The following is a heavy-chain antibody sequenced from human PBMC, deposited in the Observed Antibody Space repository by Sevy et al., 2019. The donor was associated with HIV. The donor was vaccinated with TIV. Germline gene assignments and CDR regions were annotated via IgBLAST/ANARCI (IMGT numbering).Heavy chain of an antibody. J-gene: IGHJ5*02. Sequence: ASVKVSCKVSGYTLTELSMHWVRQAPGKGLEWMGGFDPEDGETIYAQKFQGRVTTTEDTSTDTAYMELSSLRSEDTAVYYCATNSRYFSGSTFYSAEGLFDPWGQGTLVTVSS. CDR3: ATNSRYFSGSTFYSAEGLFDP. CDR1: GYTLTELS. D-gene: IGHD2-15*01. V-gene: IGHV1-24*01. CDR2: FDPEDGET.